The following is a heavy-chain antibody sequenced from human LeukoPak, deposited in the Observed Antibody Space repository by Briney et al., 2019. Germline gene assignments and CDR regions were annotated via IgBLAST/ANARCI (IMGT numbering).Heavy chain of an antibody. J-gene: IGHJ4*02. V-gene: IGHV4-30-2*01. CDR1: GGSISSGGYS. D-gene: IGHD5-12*01. CDR3: ARGSHSGYDWGGLFDY. CDR2: IYHSGST. Sequence: PSETLSFTCAVSGGSISSGGYSWSWIRQPPGKGLEWIGYIYHSGSTYYNPSLKSRVTISVDRSKNQFSLKLSSVTAADTAVYYCARGSHSGYDWGGLFDYWGQGTLVTVSS.